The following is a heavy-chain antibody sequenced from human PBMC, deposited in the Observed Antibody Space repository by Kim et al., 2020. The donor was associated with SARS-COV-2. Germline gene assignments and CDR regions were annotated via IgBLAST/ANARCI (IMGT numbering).Heavy chain of an antibody. CDR3: ARDQGRVDYYQH. CDR2: IIPILGIA. D-gene: IGHD5-12*01. V-gene: IGHV1-69*10. Sequence: SVKVSCKASGGTFSSYAISWVRQAPGQGLEWMGWIIPILGIANYAQKFQGRVTITADKSTSTAYMELSSLRSEDTAVYYCARDQGRVDYYQHWGQGTLVTVSS. CDR1: GGTFSSYA. J-gene: IGHJ1*01.